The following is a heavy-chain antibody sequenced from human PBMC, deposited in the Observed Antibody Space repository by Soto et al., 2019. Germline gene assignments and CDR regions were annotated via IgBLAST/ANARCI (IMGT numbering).Heavy chain of an antibody. Sequence: QVQLQESGPGLVKPSETLSLSCTVSGGSISSFYWSWLRQSPGKRMEWIGYVHHSWGSSYNRSLQSRIAISLDASKSQFSLKVTSVTATVTAVYYCARQGFGPLHGLVDVWGQGTTVTVSS. J-gene: IGHJ6*02. CDR3: ARQGFGPLHGLVDV. D-gene: IGHD3-10*01. V-gene: IGHV4-59*08. CDR2: VHHSWGS. CDR1: GGSISSFY.